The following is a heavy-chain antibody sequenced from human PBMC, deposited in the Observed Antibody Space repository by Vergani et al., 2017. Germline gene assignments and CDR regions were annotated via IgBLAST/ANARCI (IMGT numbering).Heavy chain of an antibody. V-gene: IGHV3-30*02. Sequence: QVQLVETVGGVVQPGGSLRLYCATSGFSFNTYGAHWVRQAPGKGLEWVGFIGYDGRIKYNVDSVKGRFTISRDTSKKTLSLQMRSLRDDDTAVYYCAKDGEEDIDYGYFDYGGQGTLVTVSS. CDR2: IGYDGRIK. CDR3: AKDGEEDIDYGYFDY. D-gene: IGHD4-17*01. CDR1: GFSFNTYG. J-gene: IGHJ4*02.